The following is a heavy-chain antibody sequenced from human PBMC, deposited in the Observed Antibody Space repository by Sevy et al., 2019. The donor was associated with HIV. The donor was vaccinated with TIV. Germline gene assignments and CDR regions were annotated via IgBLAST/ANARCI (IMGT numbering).Heavy chain of an antibody. Sequence: GGSLRLSCAASGFTFDDYTMHWVRQAPGKGLEWVSLISWDGGSTYYVDSVKGRFTISRDNSKNSLYLQMNSLRTEDTALYYCAKEGIAAAGPRGFFDYWGQGTLVTVSS. CDR2: ISWDGGST. D-gene: IGHD6-13*01. V-gene: IGHV3-43*01. CDR1: GFTFDDYT. J-gene: IGHJ4*02. CDR3: AKEGIAAAGPRGFFDY.